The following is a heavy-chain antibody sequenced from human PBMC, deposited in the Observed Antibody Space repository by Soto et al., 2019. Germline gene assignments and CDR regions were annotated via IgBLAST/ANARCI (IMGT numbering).Heavy chain of an antibody. Sequence: GGSLRLSCAASAISFNSYGVTWFRQAPRRGLQSVSTATVPGGSTYYADSVKGRVTISGDRSNYKLSLLLNSLSVEDTAIYYCGVPRMREGWLVPWGHG. CDR1: AISFNSYG. V-gene: IGHV3-23*01. D-gene: IGHD2-2*01. CDR2: ATVPGGST. J-gene: IGHJ5*02. CDR3: GVPRMREGWLVP.